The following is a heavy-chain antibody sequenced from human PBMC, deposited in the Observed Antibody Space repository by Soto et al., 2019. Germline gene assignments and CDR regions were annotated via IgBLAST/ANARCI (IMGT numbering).Heavy chain of an antibody. D-gene: IGHD2-15*01. CDR1: GITFRSYS. V-gene: IGHV3-21*01. CDR3: ATTYCSGGYCFSSEY. J-gene: IGHJ4*02. CDR2: ITSDSSDI. Sequence: GESLKISCAASGITFRSYSMSWVRQAPGKGLEWVASITSDSSDIYYEDSVKGRFTISRDNGENSLYLQMTSLGAEDTGVYYCATTYCSGGYCFSSEYWGQGVLVTVSS.